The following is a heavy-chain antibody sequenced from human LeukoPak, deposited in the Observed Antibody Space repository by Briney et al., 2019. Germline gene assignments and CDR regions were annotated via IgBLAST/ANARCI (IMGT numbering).Heavy chain of an antibody. J-gene: IGHJ6*03. Sequence: GGSLRLSCAASGFTFSSYAMSWVRQAPGKGLEWVSAISGSGGSTYYADSVKGRFTISRDNSKNTLFLRMNSLRAEDTAVYYCAKLGGQEVHNYYVAVWGKGTTVAVSS. CDR3: AKLGGQEVHNYYVAV. V-gene: IGHV3-23*01. CDR2: ISGSGGST. CDR1: GFTFSSYA. D-gene: IGHD3-16*01.